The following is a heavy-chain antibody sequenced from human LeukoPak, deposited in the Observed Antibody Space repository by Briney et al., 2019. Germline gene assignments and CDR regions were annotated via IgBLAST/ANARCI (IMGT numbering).Heavy chain of an antibody. Sequence: GGSLRLSCAASGFXVSSNYISWVRQVPGKGLEWVSVIYSDGTISYADSVKGRFTISRDNSENTLYLQMNSLRAEDTAVYYCARDRGKWLPSAAFDIWGQGTMVTVSS. J-gene: IGHJ3*02. D-gene: IGHD5-12*01. CDR1: GFXVSSNY. CDR3: ARDRGKWLPSAAFDI. V-gene: IGHV3-66*01. CDR2: IYSDGTI.